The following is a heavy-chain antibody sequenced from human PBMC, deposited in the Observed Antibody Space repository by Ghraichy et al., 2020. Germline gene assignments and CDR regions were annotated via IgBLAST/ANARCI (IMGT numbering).Heavy chain of an antibody. D-gene: IGHD3-22*01. Sequence: GGSLRLSCAASGFTFSSYSMNWVRQAPGKGLEWVSYISSSSSTIYYADSVKGRFTISRDNAKNSLYLQMNSLRDGDTAVYYCARDPVVITRCFFDYWGQGTLVTVSS. V-gene: IGHV3-48*02. CDR1: GFTFSSYS. CDR3: ARDPVVITRCFFDY. CDR2: ISSSSSTI. J-gene: IGHJ4*02.